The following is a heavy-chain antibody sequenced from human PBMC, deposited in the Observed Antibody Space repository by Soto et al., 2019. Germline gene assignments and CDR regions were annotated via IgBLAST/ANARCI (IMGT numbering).Heavy chain of an antibody. V-gene: IGHV4-59*01. D-gene: IGHD6-13*01. CDR1: GGSMINYF. Sequence: SETLSLTCTVSGGSMINYFWTWIRQPPGKGLEWIGYIHYSGTTSFFPSYNPSLRSRVTISEDTSKNQFSLKLLSVTTADTAVYFCAAGEASSRNLAPYYLDFWGQGTLVTVSS. CDR3: AAGEASSRNLAPYYLDF. CDR2: IHYSGTT. J-gene: IGHJ4*02.